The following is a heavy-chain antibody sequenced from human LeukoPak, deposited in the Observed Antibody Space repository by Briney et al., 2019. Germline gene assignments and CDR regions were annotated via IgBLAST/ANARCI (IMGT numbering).Heavy chain of an antibody. CDR2: INHNGEMI. D-gene: IGHD3-9*01. J-gene: IGHJ4*02. CDR1: GFTFSSYA. Sequence: GSLRLSCAASGFTFSSYAMSWVRQAPGKGLEWVSYINHNGEMIFYPDFVKGRFTISRDNAKNSLYLQMNSLRDEDTAVYYCARDNDWAFHYWGQGTLVTVSS. V-gene: IGHV3-48*02. CDR3: ARDNDWAFHY.